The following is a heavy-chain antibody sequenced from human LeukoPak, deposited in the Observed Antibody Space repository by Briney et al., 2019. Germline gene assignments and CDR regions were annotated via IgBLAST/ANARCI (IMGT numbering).Heavy chain of an antibody. CDR1: GFTFSSYA. CDR2: ISGSGGST. Sequence: PGGSLRLSCAASGFTFSSYAMSWVRQAPGRGLEWVSAISGSGGSTYYADSVKGRFTISRDNSKNTLYLQMNSLRAEDTAVYYCAFTRDIVVVPAAITYYGMDVWGQGTTVTVSS. D-gene: IGHD2-2*01. CDR3: AFTRDIVVVPAAITYYGMDV. J-gene: IGHJ6*02. V-gene: IGHV3-23*01.